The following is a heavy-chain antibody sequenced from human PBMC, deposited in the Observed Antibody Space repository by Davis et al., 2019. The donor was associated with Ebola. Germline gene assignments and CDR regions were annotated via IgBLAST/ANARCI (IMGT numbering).Heavy chain of an antibody. CDR1: GGSIISSSSY. Sequence: MPSETLSLTCTVSGGSIISSSSYWGWIRQPPRKGLEWIGSIYYSGITYYNPSLKSRVTISVDTSKNQFSLKLSSVTAADTAVYYCARQESSGWYGGWFDPWGQGTLVTVSS. J-gene: IGHJ5*02. V-gene: IGHV4-39*01. CDR3: ARQESSGWYGGWFDP. CDR2: IYYSGIT. D-gene: IGHD6-19*01.